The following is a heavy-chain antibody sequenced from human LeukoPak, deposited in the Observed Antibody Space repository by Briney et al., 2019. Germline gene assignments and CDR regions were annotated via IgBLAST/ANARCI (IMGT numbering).Heavy chain of an antibody. J-gene: IGHJ6*03. CDR3: AKLPPRCSSTSCYLGVYMDV. Sequence: GGSLRLSCAASGFSFSTYALHWVRQAPGKGLEWVSAISGSGGSTYYADSVKGRFTISRDNSKNTLYLQMNSLRAEDTAVYYCAKLPPRCSSTSCYLGVYMDVWGKGTTVTVSS. CDR1: GFSFSTYA. D-gene: IGHD2-2*01. CDR2: ISGSGGST. V-gene: IGHV3-23*01.